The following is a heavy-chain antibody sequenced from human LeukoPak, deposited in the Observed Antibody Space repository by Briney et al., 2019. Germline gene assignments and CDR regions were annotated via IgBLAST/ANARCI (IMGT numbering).Heavy chain of an antibody. CDR2: ISAYSGNT. D-gene: IGHD2-15*01. J-gene: IGHJ6*02. CDR1: GYTFTSYG. V-gene: IGHV1-18*01. CDR3: ASGYCSGGSCYGTQRNYYYYYGMGV. Sequence: GASVKVSCKASGYTFTSYGISWVRQAPGQGLEWMGWISAYSGNTNYAQKLQGRVTMTTDTSTSTAYMELRSLRSDDTAVYYCASGYCSGGSCYGTQRNYYYYYGMGVWGQGTTVTVSS.